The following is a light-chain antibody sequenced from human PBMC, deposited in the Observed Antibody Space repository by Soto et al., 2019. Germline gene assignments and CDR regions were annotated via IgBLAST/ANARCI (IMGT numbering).Light chain of an antibody. J-gene: IGLJ1*01. CDR2: HVT. Sequence: QSALTQPASVSGSPGQSITSSCTGTSSDIGHYDYVSWYQQHPGKAPKLMIYHVTYRPSGVSNRYSGSKSGNSASLTISGLQDDDEADYYCCSLTTSHTYGFGSGTKLTVL. V-gene: IGLV2-14*03. CDR1: SSDIGHYDY. CDR3: CSLTTSHTYG.